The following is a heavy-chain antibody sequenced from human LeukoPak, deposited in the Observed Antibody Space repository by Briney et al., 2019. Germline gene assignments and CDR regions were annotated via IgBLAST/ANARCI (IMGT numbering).Heavy chain of an antibody. CDR1: GFTFSSYS. J-gene: IGHJ4*02. CDR2: ISSSSSYI. Sequence: GGSLRLSCAASGFTFSSYSMNWVRQAPGKGLEWVSSISSSSSYIYYADSVKGRFTISRDNAKNSLYLQMNSLRAEDTAVHYCARVGLDYGGTYYFDYWGQGTLVTVSS. CDR3: ARVGLDYGGTYYFDY. V-gene: IGHV3-21*01. D-gene: IGHD4-23*01.